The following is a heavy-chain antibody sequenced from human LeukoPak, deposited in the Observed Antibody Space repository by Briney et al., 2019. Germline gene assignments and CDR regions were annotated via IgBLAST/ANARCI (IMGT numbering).Heavy chain of an antibody. CDR2: INPNSGDT. CDR1: GYTLTDYY. J-gene: IGHJ4*02. D-gene: IGHD1-1*01. V-gene: IGHV1-2*02. CDR3: AREGQYNNFFDS. Sequence: ASVKVSCKASGYTLTDYYIHWVRQAPGQGLEWMGWINPNSGDTTYSQKFQGRVTMTRDTSLSSAYMDLSRLNSDDTAVYFCAREGQYNNFFDSWGQGTLVTVSS.